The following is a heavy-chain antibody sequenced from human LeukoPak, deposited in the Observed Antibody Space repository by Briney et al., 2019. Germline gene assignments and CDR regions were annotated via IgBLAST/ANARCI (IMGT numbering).Heavy chain of an antibody. CDR2: IYYSGNT. V-gene: IGHV4-39*01. CDR1: GDSISSSKKY. J-gene: IGHJ4*02. Sequence: SETLSLTCTVSGDSISSSKKYWGWVRQPPGKGLEWIGSIYYSGNTYYNPSLKSRVTISLDTSRNQFSLRLSSVTAADTADYYCARAQGNGLIDFWGQGTLITVSS. CDR3: ARAQGNGLIDF. D-gene: IGHD3/OR15-3a*01.